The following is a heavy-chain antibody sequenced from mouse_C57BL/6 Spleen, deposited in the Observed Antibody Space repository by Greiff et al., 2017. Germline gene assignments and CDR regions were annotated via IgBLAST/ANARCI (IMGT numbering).Heavy chain of an antibody. J-gene: IGHJ3*01. Sequence: QVQLQQSGAELVKPGASVKLSCKASGYTFTSYGISWVKQRAGQGLEWIGEIYPRSGNTYYNEKFKGKATLTADKSSSTAYMELRSLTSEDSAVYYYALITTFAYWGQGTLVTVAA. D-gene: IGHD2-4*01. CDR1: GYTFTSYG. CDR2: IYPRSGNT. CDR3: ALITTFAY. V-gene: IGHV1-81*01.